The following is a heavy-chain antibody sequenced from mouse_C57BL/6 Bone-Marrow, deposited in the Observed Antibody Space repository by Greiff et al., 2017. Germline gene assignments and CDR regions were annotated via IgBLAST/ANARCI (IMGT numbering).Heavy chain of an antibody. CDR1: GYTFTSYW. D-gene: IGHD2-5*01. V-gene: IGHV1-7*01. CDR3: ARDGAYYRNYYARDD. Sequence: QVQLQQSGAELAKPGASVKLSCTASGYTFTSYWMHWVKQRPGQGLEWIGYINPSGGYTKYNPKFQDKATLPADKSSSTAYLQLSSLTYEDSAVDDCARDGAYYRNYYARDDWGQGTSVTVSS. J-gene: IGHJ4*01. CDR2: INPSGGYT.